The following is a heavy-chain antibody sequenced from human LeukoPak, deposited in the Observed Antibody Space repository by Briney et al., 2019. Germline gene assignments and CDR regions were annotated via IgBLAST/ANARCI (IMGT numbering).Heavy chain of an antibody. CDR1: GFTFTSYN. J-gene: IGHJ4*02. CDR3: AGGTMFPYYFDY. V-gene: IGHV3-48*04. D-gene: IGHD3-10*02. CDR2: ISSSGSTI. Sequence: GGSLRLSCAASGFTFTSYNMNWVRQAPGKGLEWISFISSSGSTIYYADSLKGRFTISRDNAKNSLYLQMNSLRAEDTAVYYCAGGTMFPYYFDYWGQGTLVTVSS.